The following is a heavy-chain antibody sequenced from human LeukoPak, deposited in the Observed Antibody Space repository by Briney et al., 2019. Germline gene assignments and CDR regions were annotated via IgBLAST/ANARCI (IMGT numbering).Heavy chain of an antibody. D-gene: IGHD3-10*01. Sequence: SETLSLTCTVSGGSVSSGSYYWSWIRQPPGKGLEWIGYIYYSGSTNYNPSLKSRVTISVDTSKNQFSLKLSSVTAADTAVYYCARVRYYGSGSYYYGMDVWGQGTTVTVSS. CDR2: IYYSGST. CDR1: GGSVSSGSYY. CDR3: ARVRYYGSGSYYYGMDV. J-gene: IGHJ6*02. V-gene: IGHV4-61*01.